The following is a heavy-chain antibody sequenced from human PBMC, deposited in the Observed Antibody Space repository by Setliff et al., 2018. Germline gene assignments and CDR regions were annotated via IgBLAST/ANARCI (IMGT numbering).Heavy chain of an antibody. D-gene: IGHD2-2*01. CDR3: ARLSCSSNSCPFDF. CDR2: VYYSGTT. CDR1: GGSVSNRGFF. V-gene: IGHV4-39*06. J-gene: IGHJ4*02. Sequence: SETLSLTCTVSGGSVSNRGFFWGWIRQPPGKGLEWIGSVYYSGTTYYNPSLKSRLTMSVDTSKNQFTLKVISVTAADTAVYYCARLSCSSNSCPFDFWVQGTLVTVSS.